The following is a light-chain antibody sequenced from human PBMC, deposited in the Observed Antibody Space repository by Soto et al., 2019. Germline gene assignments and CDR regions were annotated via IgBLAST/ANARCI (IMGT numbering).Light chain of an antibody. Sequence: QSALTQPASVSASPGQSSTISCTGTSSDVGGYNYVSWYQQHPGKAPKLMIYDVSNRPSGVSDRFSGSKSGNTASLTISGLQAEDEADYYCNSYTSSSTHVFGTGTKVTVL. J-gene: IGLJ1*01. CDR3: NSYTSSSTHV. V-gene: IGLV2-14*01. CDR2: DVS. CDR1: SSDVGGYNY.